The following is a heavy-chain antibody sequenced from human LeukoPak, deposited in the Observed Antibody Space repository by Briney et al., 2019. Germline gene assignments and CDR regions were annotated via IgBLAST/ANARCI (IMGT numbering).Heavy chain of an antibody. CDR2: INHSGST. CDR3: ARSRITIFGVVIPRGRAFDI. CDR1: GGSFSGYY. D-gene: IGHD3-3*01. V-gene: IGHV4-34*01. Sequence: SETLSLTCAVYGGSFSGYYWSWIRQPPGKGLEWIGEINHSGSTNYNPSLKSRVTISVDTSKNQFSLKLSSVTAAHTAVYYSARSRITIFGVVIPRGRAFDIWGQGTMVTVSS. J-gene: IGHJ3*02.